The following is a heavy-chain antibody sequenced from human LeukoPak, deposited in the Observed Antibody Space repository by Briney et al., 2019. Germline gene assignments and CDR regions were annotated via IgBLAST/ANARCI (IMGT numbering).Heavy chain of an antibody. CDR3: ARALKVRYFDWLLPRY. D-gene: IGHD3-9*01. V-gene: IGHV3-33*01. J-gene: IGHJ4*02. CDR2: IWYDGSNK. Sequence: PGGSLRLSCAASGFTFSSYGMHWVRQAPGKGLEWVAVIWYDGSNKYYADSVKGRFTISRDNSKNTLYLQMNSLRAEDTAVYYCARALKVRYFDWLLPRYWGQGTLVTVSS. CDR1: GFTFSSYG.